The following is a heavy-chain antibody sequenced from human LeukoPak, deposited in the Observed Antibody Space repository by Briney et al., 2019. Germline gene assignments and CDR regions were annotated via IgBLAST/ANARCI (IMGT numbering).Heavy chain of an antibody. CDR1: GGSISSYY. CDR2: IYYSGST. V-gene: IGHV4-59*01. CDR3: ARATGYGSVSYNDY. Sequence: SETLSLTCSVSGGSISSYYWSWIRQPPGKGLEWIGYIYYSGSTNYNPSLKSRVTISVDTSKNQFSLKLSSVTAADTAVYYCARATGYGSVSYNDYWGQGTLVTVSS. J-gene: IGHJ4*02. D-gene: IGHD3-10*01.